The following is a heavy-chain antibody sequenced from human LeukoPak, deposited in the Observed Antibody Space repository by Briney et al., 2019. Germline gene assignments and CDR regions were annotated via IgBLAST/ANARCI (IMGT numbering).Heavy chain of an antibody. J-gene: IGHJ4*02. CDR3: ARPAGDSNAYYYFDY. V-gene: IGHV3-74*01. CDR1: GFTFSSYW. CDR2: INSDGSST. D-gene: IGHD3-22*01. Sequence: GGSLRLSCAASGFTFSSYWMHWVRQAPGKGLVWVSRINSDGSSTSYADSVKGRFTISRDSAKNSLYLQMNSLRDEDTALYYCARPAGDSNAYYYFDYWGQGTLVTVSS.